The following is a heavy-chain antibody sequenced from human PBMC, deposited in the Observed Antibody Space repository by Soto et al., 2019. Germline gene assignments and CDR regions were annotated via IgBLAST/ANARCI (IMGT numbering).Heavy chain of an antibody. D-gene: IGHD5-18*01. CDR3: ARHVDTAMVFYY. CDR2: IIPIFGTA. J-gene: IGHJ4*02. V-gene: IGHV1-69*01. Sequence: QVQLVQSGAEVRKPGSSVKVSCKASGGTFSRHAISWVRQAPGQGLEWMGGIIPIFGTANHAQKFQGRVTIIADESTSTVYMELSSLRSEDTAVYYCARHVDTAMVFYYWGQGTLVTVSS. CDR1: GGTFSRHA.